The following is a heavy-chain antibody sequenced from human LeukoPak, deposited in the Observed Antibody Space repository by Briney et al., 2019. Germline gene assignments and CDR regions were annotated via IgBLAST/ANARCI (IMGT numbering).Heavy chain of an antibody. CDR3: ARDRYSSKNWFDP. V-gene: IGHV3-33*01. J-gene: IGHJ5*02. CDR1: GFTFSSYG. Sequence: GGSLRLSCAASGFTFSSYGMHWLRQAPGKGLEWVAVIWYDGSNKYYADSVKGRFTISRDNSKNTLYLQMNSLRAEDTAVYYCARDRYSSKNWFDPWGQGTLVTVSS. D-gene: IGHD6-13*01. CDR2: IWYDGSNK.